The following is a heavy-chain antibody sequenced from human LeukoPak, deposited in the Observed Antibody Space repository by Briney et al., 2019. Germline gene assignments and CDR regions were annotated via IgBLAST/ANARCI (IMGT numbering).Heavy chain of an antibody. D-gene: IGHD3-9*01. J-gene: IGHJ4*02. CDR2: IYYSGST. CDR1: GGSISSGGYY. Sequence: SETLSLTCTVSGGSISSGGYYWSWIRQHPGKGLEWIGYIYYSGSTYYNPSLKSRVTISVDTSKNQFSLKLSSVTAADTAVYYCARVQAFDAYYFDYRGQGTLVTVSS. CDR3: ARVQAFDAYYFDY. V-gene: IGHV4-31*03.